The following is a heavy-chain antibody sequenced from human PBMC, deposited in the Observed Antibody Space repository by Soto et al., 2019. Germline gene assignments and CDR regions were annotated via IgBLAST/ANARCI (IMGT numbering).Heavy chain of an antibody. D-gene: IGHD2-15*01. CDR2: INHSGST. J-gene: IGHJ5*02. V-gene: IGHV4-34*01. CDR1: GGSFSGYY. Sequence: PSETLSLTCAVYGGSFSGYYCSWIRHPPVKWREWIGEINHSGSTNYNPSLKSRVTISVDTSKNQFSPKLSSVTAADTAVYYCARGGRAVVVVAATLRGFDPWGQGTLVTVSS. CDR3: ARGGRAVVVVAATLRGFDP.